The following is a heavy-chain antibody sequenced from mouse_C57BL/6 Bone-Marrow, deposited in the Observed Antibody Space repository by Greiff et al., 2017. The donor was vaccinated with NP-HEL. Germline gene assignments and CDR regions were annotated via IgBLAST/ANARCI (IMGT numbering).Heavy chain of an antibody. Sequence: VKLQESGAELVKPGASVKISCKASGYAFSSYWMNWVKQRPGKGLEWIGKIYPGDGDTNYNGKFKGKATLTADKSSSTAYMQLSSLTSEDSAVYFCARYYGSSYYFDYWGQGTTLTVSS. J-gene: IGHJ2*01. CDR2: IYPGDGDT. CDR3: ARYYGSSYYFDY. CDR1: GYAFSSYW. D-gene: IGHD1-1*01. V-gene: IGHV1-80*01.